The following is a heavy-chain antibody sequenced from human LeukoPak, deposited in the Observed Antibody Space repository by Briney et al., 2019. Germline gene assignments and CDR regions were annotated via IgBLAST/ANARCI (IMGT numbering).Heavy chain of an antibody. J-gene: IGHJ4*02. V-gene: IGHV1-69*04. CDR2: IIPILGIA. D-gene: IGHD2-2*01. CDR1: GYTFTSYG. CDR3: TRDREPAANDY. Sequence: SVKVSCKASGYTFTSYGISWVRQAPGQGLEWMGRIIPILGIANYAQKFQGRVTITADKSTSTAYMELSSLRSEDTAVYYCTRDREPAANDYWGQGTLVTVSS.